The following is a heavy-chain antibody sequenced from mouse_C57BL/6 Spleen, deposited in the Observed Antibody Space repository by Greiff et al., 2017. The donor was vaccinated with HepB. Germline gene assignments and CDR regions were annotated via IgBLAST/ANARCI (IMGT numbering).Heavy chain of an antibody. D-gene: IGHD1-1*01. CDR2: IRSKSSNYAT. V-gene: IGHV10-3*01. CDR3: VREDGSSYVRVGYFDV. CDR1: GFTFNTYA. J-gene: IGHJ1*03. Sequence: EVKLMESGGGLVQPKGSLELSCAASGFTFNTYAMHWVRQAPGKGLEWVARIRSKSSNYATYYADSVKDRFTISRDDSQSMLYLQMNNLKTEDTAMYYCVREDGSSYVRVGYFDVWGTGTTVTVSS.